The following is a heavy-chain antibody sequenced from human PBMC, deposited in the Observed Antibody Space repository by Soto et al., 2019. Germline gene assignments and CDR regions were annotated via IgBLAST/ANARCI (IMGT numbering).Heavy chain of an antibody. J-gene: IGHJ4*02. V-gene: IGHV4-39*07. Sequence: PSETLSLTCIASGDSISNDFYSWGWIRQPPGKGLEWIGSIYYSGSTFYNPSLKSRVTISIDTSKNQFSLKLSSVTAADTAVYYCARLWTTVANDYWGQGTLVTVSS. CDR1: GDSISNDFYS. CDR2: IYYSGST. D-gene: IGHD4-17*01. CDR3: ARLWTTVANDY.